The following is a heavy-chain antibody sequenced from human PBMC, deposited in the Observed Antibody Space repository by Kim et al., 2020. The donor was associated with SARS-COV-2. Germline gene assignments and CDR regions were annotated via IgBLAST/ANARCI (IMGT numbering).Heavy chain of an antibody. CDR3: VRDRGKRWFDY. V-gene: IGHV3-33*01. Sequence: GGSLRLSCAASGLIFNTHGFHWVRQAPGKGLEWVTFIWSDGSNKYYADFVKGRFTVSRDDSKDTVYLHMNSLRAEDSGVYYFVRDRGKRWFDYVGQGTL. CDR1: GLIFNTHG. CDR2: IWSDGSNK. J-gene: IGHJ4*02. D-gene: IGHD2-15*01.